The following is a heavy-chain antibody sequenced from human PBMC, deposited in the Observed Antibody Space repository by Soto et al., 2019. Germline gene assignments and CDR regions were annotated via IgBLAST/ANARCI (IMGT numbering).Heavy chain of an antibody. CDR3: ARDRAPGAAYYFDY. V-gene: IGHV3-11*06. Sequence: PWGSLRLSCAASGFTFSDYYISFIRHSPGKGLEWVSYISSSSSYTNYADSVKGRFTISRDNAKNSLYLQMNSLRAEDTAVYYCARDRAPGAAYYFDYWGQGTLVTVSS. D-gene: IGHD1-26*01. CDR1: GFTFSDYY. CDR2: ISSSSSYT. J-gene: IGHJ4*02.